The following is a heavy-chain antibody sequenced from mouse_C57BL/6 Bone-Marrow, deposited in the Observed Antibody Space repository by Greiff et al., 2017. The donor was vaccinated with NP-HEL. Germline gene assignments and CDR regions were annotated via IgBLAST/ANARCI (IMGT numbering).Heavy chain of an antibody. CDR3: ARGYYYGSSYVYYFDY. D-gene: IGHD1-1*01. V-gene: IGHV1-82*01. CDR1: GYAFSSSW. Sequence: VQGVESGPELVKPGASVKISCKASGYAFSSSWMNWVKQRPGKGLEWIGRIYPGDGDTNYNGKFKGKATLTADKSSSTAYMQLSSLTSEDSAVYFCARGYYYGSSYVYYFDYWGQGTTLTVSS. CDR2: IYPGDGDT. J-gene: IGHJ2*01.